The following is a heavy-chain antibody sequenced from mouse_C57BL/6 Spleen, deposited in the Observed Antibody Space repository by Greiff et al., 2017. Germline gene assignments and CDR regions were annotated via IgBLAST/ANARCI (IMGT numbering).Heavy chain of an antibody. CDR1: GFTFSSYT. Sequence: DVQLVESGGGLVKPGGSLKLSCAASGFTFSSYTMSWVRQTPEKRLEWVATISGGGGNTYYPDSVKGRFTISRDNAKNTLYLQMSSLRSEDTALYYCARHHFLGYFDVWGTGTTVTVSS. V-gene: IGHV5-9*01. CDR2: ISGGGGNT. J-gene: IGHJ1*03. CDR3: ARHHFLGYFDV.